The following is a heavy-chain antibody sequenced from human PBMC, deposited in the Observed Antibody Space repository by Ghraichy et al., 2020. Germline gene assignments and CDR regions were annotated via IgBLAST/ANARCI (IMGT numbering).Heavy chain of an antibody. V-gene: IGHV4-34*01. CDR1: GGSFSGYY. CDR3: ARDSGSHLDY. Sequence: SETLSLTCAVYGGSFSGYYWSWIRQPPGKGLEWIGEINHSGSTNYNPSLKSRVTISVDTSKNQFSLKLSSVTAADTAVYYCARDSGSHLDYWGQGTLVTVSS. J-gene: IGHJ4*02. D-gene: IGHD1-26*01. CDR2: INHSGST.